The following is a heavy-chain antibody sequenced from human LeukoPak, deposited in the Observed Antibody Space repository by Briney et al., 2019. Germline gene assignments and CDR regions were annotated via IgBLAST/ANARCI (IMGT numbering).Heavy chain of an antibody. CDR1: GFTFSGSA. Sequence: GGSLELSCAASGFTFSGSAIHWVRQASGRGLEWVGRIRSKADTAYAASVKGRFTISRDDSRNTAYLQMNSLQTEDTAVCYCARLRAARTESYFYYGMDVWGQGTTVTVSS. V-gene: IGHV3-73*01. CDR3: ARLRAARTESYFYYGMDV. J-gene: IGHJ6*02. CDR2: IRSKADT. D-gene: IGHD6-6*01.